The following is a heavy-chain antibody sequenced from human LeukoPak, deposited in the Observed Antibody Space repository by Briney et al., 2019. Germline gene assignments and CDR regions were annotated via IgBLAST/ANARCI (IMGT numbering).Heavy chain of an antibody. CDR1: GFTVSSNY. CDR3: AKVLGLLDIPSYYYYYMDL. D-gene: IGHD2-15*01. CDR2: IYSGGST. Sequence: PGGSLRLSCAVSGFTVSSNYMTWVRQAPGKGLEWVSVIYSGGSTYYADSVKGRFTISRDNSKNTLYLQMNSLRAEDTAVYYCAKVLGLLDIPSYYYYYMDLWGKGTTVTVSS. V-gene: IGHV3-53*01. J-gene: IGHJ6*03.